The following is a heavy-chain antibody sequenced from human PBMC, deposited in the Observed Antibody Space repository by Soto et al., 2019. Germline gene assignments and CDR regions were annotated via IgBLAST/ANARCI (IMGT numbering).Heavy chain of an antibody. CDR3: AKDLRGPSKSVWYGMDV. V-gene: IGHV3-30*18. J-gene: IGHJ6*02. Sequence: QVQLVESGGGVVQPGRSLRLSCAASGFTFSSYGMHWVRQAPGKGLERVAVISYDGSNKYYADSVKGRFPISRDNSKNTLYLQMNSLRAEDTAVYYCAKDLRGPSKSVWYGMDVWGQGTTVTVSS. D-gene: IGHD2-15*01. CDR1: GFTFSSYG. CDR2: ISYDGSNK.